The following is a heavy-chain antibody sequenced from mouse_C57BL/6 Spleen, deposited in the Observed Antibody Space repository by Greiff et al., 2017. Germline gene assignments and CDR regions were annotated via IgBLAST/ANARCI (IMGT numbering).Heavy chain of an antibody. CDR2: ISSGSSTI. D-gene: IGHD2-4*01. V-gene: IGHV5-17*01. CDR3: ARGRDDYPFAY. Sequence: EVQLVESGGGLVKPGGSLKLSCAASGFTFSDYGMHWVRQAPEKGLEWVAYISSGSSTIYYADTVKGRFTISRDNAKNTLFLQMTSLRSEDTAMYYCARGRDDYPFAYWGQGTLVTVSA. J-gene: IGHJ3*01. CDR1: GFTFSDYG.